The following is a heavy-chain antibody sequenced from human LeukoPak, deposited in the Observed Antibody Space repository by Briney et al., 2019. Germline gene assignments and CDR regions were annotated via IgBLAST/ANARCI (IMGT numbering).Heavy chain of an antibody. Sequence: GGSLRLSCAASRFTFSSYTMYWVRQAPGKGLEWVSAISGSGGSTYYADSVKGRFTISRDNSKNTLYLQMNSLRAEDTAVYYCAKIDDSSGYYYPGAYWGQGTLVTVSS. CDR3: AKIDDSSGYYYPGAY. D-gene: IGHD3-22*01. CDR2: ISGSGGST. V-gene: IGHV3-23*01. J-gene: IGHJ4*02. CDR1: RFTFSSYT.